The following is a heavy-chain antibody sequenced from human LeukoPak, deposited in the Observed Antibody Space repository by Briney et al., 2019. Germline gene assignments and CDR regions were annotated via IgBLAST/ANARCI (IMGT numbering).Heavy chain of an antibody. CDR3: ATNLMYYDFWSGYKNGMDV. D-gene: IGHD3-3*01. V-gene: IGHV4-59*08. CDR1: GGAISSYY. Sequence: SETVSLTCTVSGGAISSYYWSWIRQPPGKGLEWIGYIYYSGSTNYNPSLKSRVTISIDTSKNQFSLKLSSVTAADTAVYYCATNLMYYDFWSGYKNGMDVWGQGTTVTVSS. J-gene: IGHJ6*02. CDR2: IYYSGST.